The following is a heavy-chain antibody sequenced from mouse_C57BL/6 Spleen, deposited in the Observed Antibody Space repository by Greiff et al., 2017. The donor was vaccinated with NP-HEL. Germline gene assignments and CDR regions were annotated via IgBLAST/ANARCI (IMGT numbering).Heavy chain of an antibody. D-gene: IGHD3-2*02. CDR1: GYSITSGYY. CDR2: ISYDGSN. CDR3: ARERDNSSGYGVDY. J-gene: IGHJ4*01. Sequence: EVQLQESGPGLVKPSQSLSLTCSVTGYSITSGYYWNWIRQFPGNKLEWMGYISYDGSNNYNPSLKNRISITRDTSKNQFFLKLNSVTTEDTATYYCARERDNSSGYGVDYWGQGTSVTVSS. V-gene: IGHV3-6*01.